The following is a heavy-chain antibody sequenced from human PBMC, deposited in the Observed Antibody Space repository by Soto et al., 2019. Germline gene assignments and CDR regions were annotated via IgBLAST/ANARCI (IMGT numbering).Heavy chain of an antibody. V-gene: IGHV1-3*01. CDR3: ARAPHFDWLHRPYAY. D-gene: IGHD3-9*01. J-gene: IGHJ4*02. CDR2: INAGNGNT. CDR1: GYTFTSYA. Sequence: QVQLVQSGAEVKKPGASVKVSCKASGYTFTSYAMHWVRQAPGQRLEWMGWINAGNGNTKYSQKFQGRVTITRDTYASTAYMELSSLRSEDTAVYYCARAPHFDWLHRPYAYWGQGTLVTVSS.